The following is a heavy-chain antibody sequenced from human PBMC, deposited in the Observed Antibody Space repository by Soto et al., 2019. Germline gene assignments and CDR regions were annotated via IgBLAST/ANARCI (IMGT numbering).Heavy chain of an antibody. CDR2: INHSGST. D-gene: IGHD2-15*01. CDR1: GGSFSGYY. CDR3: ARVSMGGDIRYYYYYMDV. Sequence: PSETLSLTCAVYGGSFSGYYWSWIRQPPGKGLEWIGEINHSGSTNYNPSLKSRVTISVDTSKNQFSLKLSSVTAADTAVYYCARVSMGGDIRYYYYYMDVWGKGTTVTVAS. J-gene: IGHJ6*03. V-gene: IGHV4-34*01.